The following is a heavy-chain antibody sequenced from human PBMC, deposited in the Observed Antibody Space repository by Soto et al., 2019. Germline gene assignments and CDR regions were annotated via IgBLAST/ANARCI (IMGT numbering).Heavy chain of an antibody. J-gene: IGHJ5*02. CDR2: ITYNGRT. V-gene: IGHV4-31*03. Sequence: QVHLQESGPGLVKPSQTLSLTCSVNGDSINSDSVYWSWIRQSPGKGLEYIGYITYNGRTFYNPSLKSRVTMSVDTPKNQFSLEVRSVTAADTAVYYCARERQVGPSSGRFDPWGLGTLVTVST. CDR3: ARERQVGPSSGRFDP. CDR1: GDSINSDSVY.